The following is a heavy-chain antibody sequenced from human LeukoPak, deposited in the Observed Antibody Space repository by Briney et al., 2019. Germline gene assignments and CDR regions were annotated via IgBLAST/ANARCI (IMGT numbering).Heavy chain of an antibody. V-gene: IGHV1-2*02. Sequence: GASVKVSCKASGYTFTGYYMHWVRQAPGQGLEWMGWINPNSGGTNYAQKFQGRVTMTRDTSISTAYMELSRLRSDDTAVYYCARELGIVGAIRDAFDIWGQGTMVTVSS. D-gene: IGHD1-26*01. CDR2: INPNSGGT. CDR1: GYTFTGYY. CDR3: ARELGIVGAIRDAFDI. J-gene: IGHJ3*02.